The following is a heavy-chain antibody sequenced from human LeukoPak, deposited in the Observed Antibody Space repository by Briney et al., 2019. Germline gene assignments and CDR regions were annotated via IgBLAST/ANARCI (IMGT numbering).Heavy chain of an antibody. Sequence: SQTLSLTCTVSGGSISSGSYYWSWIRQPAGKGLEWIGRIYTSGSTNYNPSLKSRVTILVDTSKNQFSLKLSSVTAADTAVYYCARGGYDYRWYFDLWGRGTLVTVSS. V-gene: IGHV4-61*02. CDR2: IYTSGST. J-gene: IGHJ2*01. CDR3: ARGGYDYRWYFDL. CDR1: GGSISSGSYY. D-gene: IGHD5-12*01.